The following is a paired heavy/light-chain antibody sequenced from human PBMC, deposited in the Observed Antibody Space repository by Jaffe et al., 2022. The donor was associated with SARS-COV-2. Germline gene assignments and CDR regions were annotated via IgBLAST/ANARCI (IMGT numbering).Light chain of an antibody. J-gene: IGKJ3*01. Sequence: EIVLTQSPGTLSLSPGERATLSCRASQSVSSSYLAWYQQKPGQAPRLLIYGASSRATGIPDRFSGSGSGTDFTLTISRLEPEDFAVYYCQQYGSSPGFGPGTKVDIK. CDR3: QQYGSSPG. CDR1: QSVSSSY. V-gene: IGKV3-20*01. CDR2: GAS.
Heavy chain of an antibody. Sequence: QVQLVQSGAEVKKPGSSVKVSCKASGGTFSSYAISWVRQAPGQGLEWMGGIIPIFGTANYAQKFQGRVTITADESTSTAYMELSSLRSEDTAVYYCAREGATNRGGNMIVVVTHDAFDIWGQGTMVTVSS. D-gene: IGHD3-22*01. J-gene: IGHJ3*02. CDR1: GGTFSSYA. V-gene: IGHV1-69*01. CDR3: AREGATNRGGNMIVVVTHDAFDI. CDR2: IIPIFGTA.